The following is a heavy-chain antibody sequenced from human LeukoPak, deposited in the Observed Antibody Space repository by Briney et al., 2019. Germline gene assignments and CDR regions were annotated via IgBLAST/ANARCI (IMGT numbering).Heavy chain of an antibody. J-gene: IGHJ3*02. Sequence: GASVKVFCKASGYTFTSYDINWVRQATGQGLEWMGWMNPNSGNTGYAQKFQGRVTMTRNTSISTAYMELSSLRSEDTAVYYCARGPGHYYDSSGYYDAFDIWGQGTMVTVSS. V-gene: IGHV1-8*01. CDR1: GYTFTSYD. CDR2: MNPNSGNT. D-gene: IGHD3-22*01. CDR3: ARGPGHYYDSSGYYDAFDI.